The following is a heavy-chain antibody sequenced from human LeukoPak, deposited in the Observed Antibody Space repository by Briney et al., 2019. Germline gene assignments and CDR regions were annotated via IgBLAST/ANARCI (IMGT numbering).Heavy chain of an antibody. V-gene: IGHV3-48*03. CDR1: GFTFSSYE. Sequence: GGSLRLSCAASGFTFSSYEMNWVRQAPGKGLEWVSYISTSGSPIYYGNSVKGRFTISRDNSKNTLYLQMNSLRAEDTAVYYCARERVREYYFDYWGQGTLVTVSS. CDR3: ARERVREYYFDY. J-gene: IGHJ4*02. CDR2: ISTSGSPI.